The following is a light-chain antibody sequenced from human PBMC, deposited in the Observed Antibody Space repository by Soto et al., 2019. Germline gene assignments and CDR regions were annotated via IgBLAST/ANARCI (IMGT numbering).Light chain of an antibody. CDR2: DVN. Sequence: QSALTQPPSVSGSPGQSVAISCTGTSSDIGAYNRVSWYQQPPGTAPKLMIYDVNNRPSGVPDRFSGSKSGNTASLTISGLRADDGVNYYGSSFTRSNTFVFGSGTKFTV. CDR1: SSDIGAYNR. CDR3: SSFTRSNTFV. J-gene: IGLJ1*01. V-gene: IGLV2-18*02.